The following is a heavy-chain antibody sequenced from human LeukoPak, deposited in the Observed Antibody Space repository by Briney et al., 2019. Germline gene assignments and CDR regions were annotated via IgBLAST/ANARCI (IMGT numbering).Heavy chain of an antibody. Sequence: PGGSLRLSCAASGFTFSSYSMNWVRQAPGKGLEWVSYISSSSSTIYYADSVKGRFTISRDNAKNSLYLQMNSLRAEDTAVYYCARVPGYSSSWYGDYWGQGTLVTVSS. CDR2: ISSSSSTI. CDR3: ARVPGYSSSWYGDY. J-gene: IGHJ4*02. V-gene: IGHV3-48*04. CDR1: GFTFSSYS. D-gene: IGHD6-13*01.